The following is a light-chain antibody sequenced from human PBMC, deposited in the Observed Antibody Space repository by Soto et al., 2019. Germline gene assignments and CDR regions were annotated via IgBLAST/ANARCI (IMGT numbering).Light chain of an antibody. CDR1: QSVFNY. CDR2: AAS. CDR3: HQTSTTPWT. V-gene: IGKV1-39*01. J-gene: IGKJ1*01. Sequence: DIQMTQSPSSLSASVGDIVTMTCRASQSVFNYLNWYQQKPGKVPNLVIYAASTLQSGVPSRFSGSGSGTEFNLTISDLQPEDVASFYCHQTSTTPWTFGPGTKVELK.